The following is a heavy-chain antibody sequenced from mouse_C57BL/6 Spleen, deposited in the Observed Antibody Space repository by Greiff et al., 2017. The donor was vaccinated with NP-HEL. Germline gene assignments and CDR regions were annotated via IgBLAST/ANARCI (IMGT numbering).Heavy chain of an antibody. CDR2: INPSTGGT. CDR3: ARGPSYVGYFDY. D-gene: IGHD1-1*01. V-gene: IGHV1-42*01. J-gene: IGHJ2*01. Sequence: VQLQQSGPELVKPGASVKISCKASGYSFTGYYMNWVKQSPEKSLEWIGEINPSTGGTTYNQKFKAKATLTVDKSSSTASMQLKSLTSEDSAVYYCARGPSYVGYFDYWGQGTTLTVSS. CDR1: GYSFTGYY.